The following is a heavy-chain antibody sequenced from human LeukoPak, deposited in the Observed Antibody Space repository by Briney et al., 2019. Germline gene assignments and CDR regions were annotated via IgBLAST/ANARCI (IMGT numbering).Heavy chain of an antibody. V-gene: IGHV3-66*01. CDR1: GFTVSSNY. Sequence: PGGSLRLSCAASGFTVSSNYMSWVRQAAGRELEWVSVIYSGGSTYYADSVKGRFTISKDKSKNTLYLQMNSLRAEDTAVYYCARDLGYSSPDYWGQGTLVTVSS. CDR2: IYSGGST. CDR3: ARDLGYSSPDY. D-gene: IGHD5-18*01. J-gene: IGHJ4*02.